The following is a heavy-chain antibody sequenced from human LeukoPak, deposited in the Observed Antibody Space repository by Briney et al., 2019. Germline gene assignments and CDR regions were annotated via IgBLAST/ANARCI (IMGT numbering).Heavy chain of an antibody. V-gene: IGHV4-39*07. J-gene: IGHJ4*02. CDR2: IYYSGST. CDR3: ARDQGVFDY. Sequence: KPSETLSLTCTVSGDSISSNSFYWGWIRQPPGKGLEWIGSIYYSGSTYYNPSLKSRVTISVDTSKNQFSLKLSSVTAADTAVYYCARDQGVFDYWGQGTLVTVSS. D-gene: IGHD3-10*01. CDR1: GDSISSNSFY.